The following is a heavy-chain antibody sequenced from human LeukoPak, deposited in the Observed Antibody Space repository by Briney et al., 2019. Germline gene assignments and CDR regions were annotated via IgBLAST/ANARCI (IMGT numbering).Heavy chain of an antibody. V-gene: IGHV1-18*04. D-gene: IGHD3-9*01. CDR1: GCTFTSYG. Sequence: GASVKVSCKASGCTFTSYGISWVRQAPGQGLEWMGWISAYNGNTNYAQKLQGRVTMTTDTSTSTAYMELRSLRSDDTAVYYCARIVLRYFDWLLTPDYWGQGTLVTVSS. CDR3: ARIVLRYFDWLLTPDY. CDR2: ISAYNGNT. J-gene: IGHJ4*02.